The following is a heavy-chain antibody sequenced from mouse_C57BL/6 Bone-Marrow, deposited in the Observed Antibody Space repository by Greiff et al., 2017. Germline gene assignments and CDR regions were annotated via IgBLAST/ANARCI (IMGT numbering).Heavy chain of an antibody. CDR1: GYTFTSYW. D-gene: IGHD2-3*01. V-gene: IGHV1-64*01. CDR2: IHPNSGST. CDR3: ARRDGYPAWFAY. Sequence: QVQLQQPGAELVKPGASVKLFCKASGYTFTSYWMHWVKQRPGQGLEWIGMIHPNSGSTNYNEKFKSKATLTVDKSSSTAYMQLSSLTSEDSAVYYCARRDGYPAWFAYWGQGTLVTVSA. J-gene: IGHJ3*01.